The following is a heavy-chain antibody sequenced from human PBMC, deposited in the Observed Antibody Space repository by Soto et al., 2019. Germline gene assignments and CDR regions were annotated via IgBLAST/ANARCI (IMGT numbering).Heavy chain of an antibody. CDR2: ISSSSSTI. CDR1: GFTFNNYA. D-gene: IGHD4-17*01. Sequence: GGSLRLSCAASGFTFNNYAMSWVRQAPGKGLEWVSYISSSSSTIYYADSVKGRFTISRDNAKNSLYLQMNSLRAEDTAVYYCARGTTVTTLDAFDIWGQGTMVTVSS. J-gene: IGHJ3*02. CDR3: ARGTTVTTLDAFDI. V-gene: IGHV3-48*01.